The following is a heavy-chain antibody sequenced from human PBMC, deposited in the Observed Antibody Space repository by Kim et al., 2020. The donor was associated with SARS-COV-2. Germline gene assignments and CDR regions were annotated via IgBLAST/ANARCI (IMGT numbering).Heavy chain of an antibody. Sequence: SETLSLTCTVSGGSISSYYWSWIRQPPGKGLEWIGYIYYSGSTNYNPSLKSRVTISVDTSKNQFSLKLSSVTAADTAVYYCARVNRGHLYYYYGMDVWGQGTTVTVSS. V-gene: IGHV4-59*01. J-gene: IGHJ6*02. D-gene: IGHD3-10*01. CDR3: ARVNRGHLYYYYGMDV. CDR1: GGSISSYY. CDR2: IYYSGST.